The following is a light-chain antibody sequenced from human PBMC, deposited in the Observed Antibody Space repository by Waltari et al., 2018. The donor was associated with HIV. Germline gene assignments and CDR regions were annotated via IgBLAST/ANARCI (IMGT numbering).Light chain of an antibody. CDR1: ALPTQY. CDR3: QSGDNKLTSVF. V-gene: IGLV3-25*03. CDR2: KDT. Sequence: SSELTQPPSVSVSPGQTVRITCSGDALPTQYTSWYQQKQGQPPVLVMYKDTQRSSGTPERFSGSSSGTTVTLTITAVRAEDEAYYYCQSGDNKLTSVFFGGGTRLTVL. J-gene: IGLJ2*01.